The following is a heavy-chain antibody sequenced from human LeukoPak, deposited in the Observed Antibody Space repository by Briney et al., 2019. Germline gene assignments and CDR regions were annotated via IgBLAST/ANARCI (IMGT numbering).Heavy chain of an antibody. CDR2: IYYSGST. Sequence: SETLSLTCTVSGGSISSGDYYWSWIRQPPGKGLEWIGYIYYSGSTYYNPSLKSRITISVDTSKNQFSLKLSSVTAADTAVYYCARAPLGYCSSTSCYGYYFDYWGQGTLVTVSS. D-gene: IGHD2-2*01. CDR1: GGSISSGDYY. V-gene: IGHV4-30-4*08. CDR3: ARAPLGYCSSTSCYGYYFDY. J-gene: IGHJ4*02.